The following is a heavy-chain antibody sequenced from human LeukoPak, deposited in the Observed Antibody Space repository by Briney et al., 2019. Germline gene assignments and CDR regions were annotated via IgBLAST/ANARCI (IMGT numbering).Heavy chain of an antibody. V-gene: IGHV4-39*01. Sequence: SETLSLTCTVSGGSISSSSYYWGWIRQPPGKGLEWIGNIYSLGSTYYNPSLKSRVTISVDTSKNQFSLKLSSVTAADTAVYYCSRFRYFDWPPGLDYWGQGTLVTVSS. CDR1: GGSISSSSYY. CDR2: IYSLGST. J-gene: IGHJ4*02. CDR3: SRFRYFDWPPGLDY. D-gene: IGHD3-9*01.